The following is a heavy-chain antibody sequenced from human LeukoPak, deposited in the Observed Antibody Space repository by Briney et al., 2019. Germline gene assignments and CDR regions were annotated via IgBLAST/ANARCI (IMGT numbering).Heavy chain of an antibody. V-gene: IGHV4-4*08. D-gene: IGHD3-22*01. CDR3: ANYDGAPRY. CDR2: IYSTGST. CDR1: GVSIRSYY. J-gene: IGHJ4*02. Sequence: SETLSLTCFVSGVSIRSYYWTWIRRPPGKGLEWIGYIYSTGSTNYNPSLKSRVTMSLDTSKNQFSLKLSSATAADTAVYYCANYDGAPRYWGQGTLVTVSS.